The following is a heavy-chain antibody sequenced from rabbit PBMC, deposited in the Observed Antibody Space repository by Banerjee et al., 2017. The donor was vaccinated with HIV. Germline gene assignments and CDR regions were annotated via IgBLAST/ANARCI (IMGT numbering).Heavy chain of an antibody. CDR3: ARGSGGYYAINL. CDR2: IHAGKGGS. D-gene: IGHD1-1*01. Sequence: QLKESGGGLVQPGGSLKLSCKASGFDFSTYYMSWVRQAPGKGLEWIGTIHAGKGGSYYASWVNGRFTISSDNAQNTVDLQLNSLTAADTATYFCARGSGGYYAINLWGPGTLVTVS. V-gene: IGHV1S7*01. J-gene: IGHJ4*01. CDR1: GFDFSTYY.